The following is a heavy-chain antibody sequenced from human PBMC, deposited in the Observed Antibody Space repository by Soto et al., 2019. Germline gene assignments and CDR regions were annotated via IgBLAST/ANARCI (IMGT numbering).Heavy chain of an antibody. CDR3: ARQAFSSPPDSSGSPDS. D-gene: IGHD3-22*01. V-gene: IGHV5-10-1*01. J-gene: IGHJ4*02. CDR1: GYKFTSYW. Sequence: PGESLKISCKGSGYKFTSYWISWVRQMPGKGLEWMGRIDPSDSYTNYRPAFQGHVTISADKSISTAYLQWSGLKASDTAMYYCARQAFSSPPDSSGSPDSWGQGTLVTVSS. CDR2: IDPSDSYT.